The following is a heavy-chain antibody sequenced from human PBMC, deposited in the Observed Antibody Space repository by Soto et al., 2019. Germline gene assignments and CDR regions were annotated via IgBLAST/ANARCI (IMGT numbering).Heavy chain of an antibody. D-gene: IGHD3-16*02. CDR3: GRDVSGVYVWGSYRLTNSADY. CDR1: GYTFTSYG. J-gene: IGHJ4*02. CDR2: ISAYNGNT. V-gene: IGHV1-18*04. Sequence: QVQLVHSGAEVKKPGASVKVSCKASGYTFTSYGISWVRQAPGQGLEWMGWISAYNGNTNYAQKLQDRVTMTTDTSMSTAYMEVGSLRADDTAVYYWGRDVSGVYVWGSYRLTNSADYWGQGTLVTVSS.